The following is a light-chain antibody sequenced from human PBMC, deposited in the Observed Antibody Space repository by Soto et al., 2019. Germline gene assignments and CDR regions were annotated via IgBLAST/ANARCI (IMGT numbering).Light chain of an antibody. CDR3: AAWDGNLNGVV. CDR2: SNN. J-gene: IGLJ2*01. CDR1: SSNIGNNP. Sequence: QSVLTQPPSASGTPGQRVTISCSGSSSNIGNNPVNWYQQLPGTAPKLLIYSNNQRPSGVPDRFSGSKSGTSASLANSGLQSEDEADYYCAAWDGNLNGVVFGGGTKLTVL. V-gene: IGLV1-44*01.